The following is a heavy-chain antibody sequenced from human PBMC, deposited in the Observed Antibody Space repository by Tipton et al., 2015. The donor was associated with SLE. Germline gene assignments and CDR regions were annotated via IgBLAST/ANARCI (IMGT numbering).Heavy chain of an antibody. J-gene: IGHJ6*02. CDR1: GFTFSSYG. Sequence: RSLRLSCAASGFTFSSYGMHWVRQAPGKGLEWVSGISWNSGSIGYADSVKGRFTISRDNAKNSLYLQMNSLRAEDTALYYCAKGVTTDYYYGMDVWGQGTTVTVSS. CDR3: AKGVTTDYYYGMDV. V-gene: IGHV3-9*01. CDR2: ISWNSGSI. D-gene: IGHD4-11*01.